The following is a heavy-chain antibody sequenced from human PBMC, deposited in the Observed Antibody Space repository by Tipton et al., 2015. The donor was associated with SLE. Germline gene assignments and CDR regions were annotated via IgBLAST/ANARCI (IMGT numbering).Heavy chain of an antibody. CDR1: GGSISSSSYY. J-gene: IGHJ3*02. Sequence: TLSLTCTVSGGSISSSSYYWGWIRQPPGKGLEWIGSIYYSGSTNYNPSLKSRVTMSVDTSKNQFSLNLSSVTAADTAVYYCARGVGYYDSSGSYDAFDIWGQGTMVTVSS. D-gene: IGHD3-22*01. CDR2: IYYSGST. V-gene: IGHV4-39*07. CDR3: ARGVGYYDSSGSYDAFDI.